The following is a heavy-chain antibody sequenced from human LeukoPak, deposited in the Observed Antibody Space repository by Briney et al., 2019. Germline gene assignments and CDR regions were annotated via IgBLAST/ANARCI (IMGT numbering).Heavy chain of an antibody. CDR1: GYIFTNFS. V-gene: IGHV1-18*01. CDR3: GRVDMATTKDY. CDR2: ISAYNGDT. J-gene: IGHJ4*02. D-gene: IGHD5-24*01. Sequence: WASVKVSCKAFGYIFTNFSITWVRQAPGQGLEWMGWISAYNGDTKYGQSFQGRVTMTTDTSTSTAYMDLRSLSSDDTAVYYCGRVDMATTKDYWGQGTLVTVSS.